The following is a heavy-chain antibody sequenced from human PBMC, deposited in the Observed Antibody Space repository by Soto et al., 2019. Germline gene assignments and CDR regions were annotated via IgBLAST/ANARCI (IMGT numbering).Heavy chain of an antibody. CDR1: GYTFTSYG. D-gene: IGHD3-3*01. V-gene: IGHV1-18*01. CDR2: ISAYNGNT. CDR3: ARGITYHDFWSSQYYFDY. J-gene: IGHJ4*02. Sequence: QVQLVQSGAEVKKPGASVKVSCKASGYTFTSYGISWVRQAPGQGLEWMGWISAYNGNTNYAQKLQGRVTMTTDTSTSTAYMELRSLRSDDTAVYYCARGITYHDFWSSQYYFDYWRQGTLVTVSS.